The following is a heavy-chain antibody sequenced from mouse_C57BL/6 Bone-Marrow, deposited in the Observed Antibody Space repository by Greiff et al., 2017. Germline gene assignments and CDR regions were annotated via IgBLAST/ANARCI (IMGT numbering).Heavy chain of an antibody. CDR1: GYTFTDYE. CDR2: IDPETGGT. CDR3: TYLY. J-gene: IGHJ2*01. V-gene: IGHV1-15*01. Sequence: QVQLQQSGAELVRPGASVTLSCKASGYTFTDYEMHWVKQTPVHGLEWIGAIDPETGGTTYNQKFKGKVILTADKSSSTAYMELRSLTSEDSAVYYCTYLYWGQGTTLTVSS.